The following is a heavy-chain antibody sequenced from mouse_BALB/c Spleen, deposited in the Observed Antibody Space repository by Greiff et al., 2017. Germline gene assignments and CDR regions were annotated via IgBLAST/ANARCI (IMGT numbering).Heavy chain of an antibody. J-gene: IGHJ2*01. CDR3: ARGGGLRRL. CDR1: GFTFSSYA. CDR2: ISSGGST. Sequence: VQLKESGGGLVKPGGSLKLSCAASGFTFSSYAMSWVRQTPEKRLEWVASISSGGSTYYPDSVKGRFTISRDNARNILYLQMSSLRSEDTAMYYCARGGGLRRLGGQGTTLTVSS. D-gene: IGHD3-1*01. V-gene: IGHV5-6-5*01.